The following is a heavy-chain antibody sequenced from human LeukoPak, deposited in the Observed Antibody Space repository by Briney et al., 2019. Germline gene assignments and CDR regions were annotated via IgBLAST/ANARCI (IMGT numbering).Heavy chain of an antibody. CDR3: AKEGVHRGYSYGYADAFDI. CDR1: GFTFSPYA. J-gene: IGHJ3*02. Sequence: GGSLRLSCAASGFTFSPYAMSWVRQAPGKGLERVSAISGSGGSTYYAGSVKGRFTISRDNSKNTLYLQMNSLRAEDTALYYCAKEGVHRGYSYGYADAFDIWGQGTMVTVSS. D-gene: IGHD5-18*01. CDR2: ISGSGGST. V-gene: IGHV3-23*01.